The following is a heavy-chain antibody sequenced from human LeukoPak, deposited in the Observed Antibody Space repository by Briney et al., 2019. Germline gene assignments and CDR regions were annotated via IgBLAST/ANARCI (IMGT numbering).Heavy chain of an antibody. CDR3: ASLNWNDVWNYYYGMDV. CDR2: IYSGGST. V-gene: IGHV3-53*01. Sequence: PGGSLRLSCAASGFTVSSNYMSWVRQAPGKGLEWVSVIYSGGSTYYADSVKGRFTISRDNSKNTLYLQMNSLRAEDTAVYYCASLNWNDVWNYYYGMDVWGQGTTVTVPS. J-gene: IGHJ6*02. CDR1: GFTVSSNY. D-gene: IGHD1-20*01.